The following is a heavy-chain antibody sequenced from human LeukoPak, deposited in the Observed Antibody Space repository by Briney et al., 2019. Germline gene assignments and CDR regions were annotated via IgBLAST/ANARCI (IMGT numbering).Heavy chain of an antibody. CDR3: ATDSSGWRSYYYYGMDV. J-gene: IGHJ6*02. V-gene: IGHV4-39*01. D-gene: IGHD6-19*01. CDR1: GSSISSSSYY. CDR2: IYYSGST. Sequence: PSETLSLTCTVSGSSISSSSYYWGWIRQPPGKGLEWIGSIYYSGSTYYNPSLKSRVTISVDTSKNQFSLKLSSVTAADTAVYYCATDSSGWRSYYYYGMDVWGQGTTVTVSS.